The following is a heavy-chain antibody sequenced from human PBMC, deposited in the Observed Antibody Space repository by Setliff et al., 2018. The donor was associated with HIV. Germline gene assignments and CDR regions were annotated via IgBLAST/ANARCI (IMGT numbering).Heavy chain of an antibody. CDR2: VSFGGSNT. J-gene: IGHJ3*02. D-gene: IGHD3-22*01. V-gene: IGHV3-21*01. CDR3: AREDSSGYSFNI. Sequence: GGSLRLSCAASGFTFSHYTMNWVRQAPGMGLEWVSSVSFGGSNTQYTDSVKGRFSISRDNAKNSLSLQTNSLGVEDTAVYYCAREDSSGYSFNIWGQGTMVTVSS. CDR1: GFTFSHYT.